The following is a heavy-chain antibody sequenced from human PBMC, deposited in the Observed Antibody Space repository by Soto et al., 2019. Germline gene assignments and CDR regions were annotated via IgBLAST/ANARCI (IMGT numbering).Heavy chain of an antibody. V-gene: IGHV5-51*01. D-gene: IGHD6-6*01. J-gene: IGHJ6*02. CDR1: GYSFTSYW. Sequence: GESLKISCKGSGYSFTSYWIGWVRQMPGKGLEWMGIIYPGDSDTRYSPSFQGQVTISADKSISTAYLRWSSLKASDTSMYYCARQRSSSSNYYYYGMDVWGQGTTVTVSS. CDR3: ARQRSSSSNYYYYGMDV. CDR2: IYPGDSDT.